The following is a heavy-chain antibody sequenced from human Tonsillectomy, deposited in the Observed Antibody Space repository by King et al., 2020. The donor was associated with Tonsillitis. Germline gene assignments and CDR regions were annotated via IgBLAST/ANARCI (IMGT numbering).Heavy chain of an antibody. CDR1: GLTFSSYG. Sequence: VQLVESGGGVVQPGRSLRLSCAASGLTFSSYGMHWVRQAPGKGLEWVALISYDGGEKSYADSVKGRFTISRDNSKNTLFLQMNSLRAEDTALYFCARFAGVRRYLVGPARYYDMDVWGQGTTVTVPS. CDR2: ISYDGGEK. CDR3: ARFAGVRRYLVGPARYYDMDV. V-gene: IGHV3-33*05. D-gene: IGHD3-9*01. J-gene: IGHJ6*02.